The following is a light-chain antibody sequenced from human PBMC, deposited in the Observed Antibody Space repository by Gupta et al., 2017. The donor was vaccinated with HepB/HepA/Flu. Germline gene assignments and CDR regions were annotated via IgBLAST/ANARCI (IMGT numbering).Light chain of an antibody. CDR1: SSNNGAGYD. CDR2: GHS. V-gene: IGLV1-40*01. CDR3: QSYDSSLGVV. J-gene: IGLJ2*01. Sequence: SVLTQPPSVSGAPGQGITISCTGSSSNNGAGYDVHWYQQLPGTAPKLLIYGHSNRPSGVPDRFSGSKSGTAACLAITGLQAEDEADYYCQSYDSSLGVVFGGGTKLTVL.